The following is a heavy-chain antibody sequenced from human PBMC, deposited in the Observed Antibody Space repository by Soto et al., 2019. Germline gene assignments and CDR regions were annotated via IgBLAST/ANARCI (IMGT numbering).Heavy chain of an antibody. D-gene: IGHD1-26*01. CDR1: GYTFTSYA. CDR3: ARGWWEREGYLMDV. V-gene: IGHV1-3*01. Sequence: ASVKVSCKASGYTFTSYAMHWVRQAPGQRLEWMGWINAGNGNTKYSQKFQGRVTITRDTSASTAYMELSSLRSGDTAVYYCARGWWEREGYLMDVWGQGTTVTVSS. J-gene: IGHJ6*02. CDR2: INAGNGNT.